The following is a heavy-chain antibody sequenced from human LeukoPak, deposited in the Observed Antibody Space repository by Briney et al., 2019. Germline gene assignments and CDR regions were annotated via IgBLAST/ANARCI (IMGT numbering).Heavy chain of an antibody. CDR3: ARDEEGYSGYDLLPRDY. J-gene: IGHJ4*02. Sequence: ASVKVSCKASGYTFTSYYMHWVRQAPGQGLEWMGGIIPIFGTANYAQKFQGRVTITADESTSTAYMELSSLRTEDTAVYYCARDEEGYSGYDLLPRDYWGQGTLVTVSS. CDR2: IIPIFGTA. CDR1: GYTFTSYY. V-gene: IGHV1-69*13. D-gene: IGHD5-12*01.